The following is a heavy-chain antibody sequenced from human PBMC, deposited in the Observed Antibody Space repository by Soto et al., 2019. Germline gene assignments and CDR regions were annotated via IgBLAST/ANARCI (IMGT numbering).Heavy chain of an antibody. CDR2: IIPIFGIP. J-gene: IGHJ6*04. CDR1: GDTFSRYS. CDR3: AREDRDRETGLVPAAIGGMDV. D-gene: IGHD2-2*01. V-gene: IGHV1-69*13. Sequence: GASVKVSCKASGDTFSRYSITWVRQAPGHGLEWIGRIIPIFGIPTYAQKFQGRVAFTADESTSTAYMELSSLRSDDTAVYYCAREDRDRETGLVPAAIGGMDVWGKATMVTVSS.